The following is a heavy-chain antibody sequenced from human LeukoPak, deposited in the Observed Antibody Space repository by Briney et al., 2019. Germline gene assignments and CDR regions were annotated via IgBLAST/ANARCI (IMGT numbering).Heavy chain of an antibody. CDR3: ATPKRGYSGYEYP. CDR2: IYYSGST. CDR1: GGSISSSSYY. V-gene: IGHV4-39*01. J-gene: IGHJ5*02. D-gene: IGHD5-12*01. Sequence: SETLSLTCTVSGGSISSSSYYWGWIRQPPGKGLEWIGSIYYSGSTYYNPSLKSRVTISVDTSKNQFSLKLSSVTAADTAVYYCATPKRGYSGYEYPWGQGTLATVSS.